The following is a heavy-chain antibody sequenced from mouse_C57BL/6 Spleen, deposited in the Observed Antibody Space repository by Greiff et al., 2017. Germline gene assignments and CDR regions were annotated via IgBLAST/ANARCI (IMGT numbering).Heavy chain of an antibody. CDR2: INPSSGYT. CDR3: ARSGSNSYFDY. D-gene: IGHD2-5*01. J-gene: IGHJ2*01. Sequence: VQLQQSGAELARPGASVKMSCKASGYTFTSYTLHWVKQRPGQGLEWIGYINPSSGYTKYNQKFKDKATLTADKSSSTAYVQLSSLTSEDSAVYYCARSGSNSYFDYWGQGTTLTVSS. V-gene: IGHV1-4*01. CDR1: GYTFTSYT.